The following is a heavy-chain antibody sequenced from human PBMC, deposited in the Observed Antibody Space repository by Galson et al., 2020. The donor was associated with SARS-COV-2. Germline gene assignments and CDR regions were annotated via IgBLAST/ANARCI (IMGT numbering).Heavy chain of an antibody. J-gene: IGHJ3*02. CDR2: ISHDGRIE. CDR1: GFTFSNYA. Sequence: QLGESLKISCAASGFTFSNYANHWVRQAPGKGLEWVAVISHDGRIEVYADSVKGRFTISRDNSENMVFLQVSSLRADDTALYYCARDVSGGASDIWGQGTMVTVSS. V-gene: IGHV3-30*04. D-gene: IGHD1-26*01. CDR3: ARDVSGGASDI.